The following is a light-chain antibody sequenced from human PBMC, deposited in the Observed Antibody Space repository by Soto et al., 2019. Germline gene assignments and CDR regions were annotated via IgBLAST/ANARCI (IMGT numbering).Light chain of an antibody. CDR3: QQYKSWPPWT. Sequence: EIVMAQSPVTLAVSPGGRATLSFGASQSVRSNLAWYQQKPGQAPRLLIYDASTRATGIPARFSGSGSGTEFTLTISGLQSEDFAVYYCQQYKSWPPWTFGQGTKVDIK. CDR2: DAS. V-gene: IGKV3-15*01. J-gene: IGKJ1*01. CDR1: QSVRSN.